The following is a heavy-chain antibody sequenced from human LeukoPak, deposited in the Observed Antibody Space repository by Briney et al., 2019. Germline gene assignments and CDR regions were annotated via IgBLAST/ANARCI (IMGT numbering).Heavy chain of an antibody. V-gene: IGHV3-43*02. Sequence: GGSLRLSCAASGFTFSSHAMSWVRQAPGKGLEWVSLISWDGGSTYYADSVKGRFTISRDNSKNSLYLQMNSLRTEDTALYYCAKGLGIAAAGPYFDYWGQGTLVTVSS. D-gene: IGHD6-13*01. CDR2: ISWDGGST. J-gene: IGHJ4*02. CDR3: AKGLGIAAAGPYFDY. CDR1: GFTFSSHA.